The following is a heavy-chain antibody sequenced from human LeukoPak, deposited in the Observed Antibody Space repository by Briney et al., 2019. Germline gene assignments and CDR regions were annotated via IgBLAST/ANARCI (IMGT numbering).Heavy chain of an antibody. D-gene: IGHD6-6*01. Sequence: GASVKVSCKASGGTFSSYAISWVRQAPGQGLEWMGRIIPIFGIANYAQKFQGRVTITADKSTSTAYMELSSLRSEDTAVYYCARGGSIAAPTYGMDVWGQGTTVTVSS. J-gene: IGHJ6*02. CDR1: GGTFSSYA. CDR2: IIPIFGIA. CDR3: ARGGSIAAPTYGMDV. V-gene: IGHV1-69*04.